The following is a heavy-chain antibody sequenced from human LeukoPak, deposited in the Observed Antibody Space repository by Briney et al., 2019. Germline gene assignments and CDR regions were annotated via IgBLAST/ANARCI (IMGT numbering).Heavy chain of an antibody. CDR2: IYYSGST. J-gene: IGHJ4*02. CDR1: GGSISSYY. D-gene: IGHD1-26*01. V-gene: IGHV4-59*01. CDR3: AREIVGATTFDY. Sequence: PSETLSLTCTVSGGSISSYYWSWIRQPPGKGQEWIGYIYYSGSTNYNPSLKSRVTISVDTSKNQFSLKLSSVTAADTAVYYCAREIVGATTFDYWGQGTLVTVSS.